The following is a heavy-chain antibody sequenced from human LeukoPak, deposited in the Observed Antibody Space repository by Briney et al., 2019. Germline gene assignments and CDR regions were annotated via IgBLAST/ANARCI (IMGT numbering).Heavy chain of an antibody. D-gene: IGHD2-21*02. CDR1: RVSLSTSGAG. J-gene: IGHJ4*02. CDR2: IYWDDDK. V-gene: IGHV2-5*02. Sequence: DSGPTLVKPRRILTLHCNYYRVSLSTSGAGVGWIRQPPGKALEWLALIYWDDDKRYSPSLKSRLTITKDTSKNHLLLTMTNMDRVDAAPYFYESKGDLGPLYYWGQGTLVTVSS. CDR3: ESKGDLGPLYY.